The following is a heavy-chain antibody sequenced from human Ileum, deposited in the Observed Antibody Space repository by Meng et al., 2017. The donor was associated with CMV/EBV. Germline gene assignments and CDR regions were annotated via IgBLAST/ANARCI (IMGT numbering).Heavy chain of an antibody. D-gene: IGHD1-7*01. Sequence: GGSLRLSCAASGFTFSSYSMDWLRQAPGKGLEWVASIGSSGSGIYYSESLKGRFTISRDNAKNSLFLQINNLRAEDTAVYYCARVRSGGWNYEGGMDVWGQGTTVTVSS. CDR3: ARVRSGGWNYEGGMDV. CDR2: IGSSGSGI. CDR1: GFTFSSYS. V-gene: IGHV3-21*06. J-gene: IGHJ6*02.